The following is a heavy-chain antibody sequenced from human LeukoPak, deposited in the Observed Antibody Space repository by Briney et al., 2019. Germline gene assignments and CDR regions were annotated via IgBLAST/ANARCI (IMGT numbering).Heavy chain of an antibody. Sequence: PGGSLRLSCAASGFTFSSYSMNWVRQAPGKGLEWVSSISSSSSYIYYADSVKGRFTISRDNAKNSLYLQMNSLRAEDTAVYYCARTPLRYFDWFVYYFDYWGQGTLVTVSS. J-gene: IGHJ4*02. CDR3: ARTPLRYFDWFVYYFDY. D-gene: IGHD3-9*01. CDR1: GFTFSSYS. V-gene: IGHV3-21*01. CDR2: ISSSSSYI.